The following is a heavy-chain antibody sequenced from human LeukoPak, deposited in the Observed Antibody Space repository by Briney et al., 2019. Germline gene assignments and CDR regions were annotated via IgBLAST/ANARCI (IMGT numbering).Heavy chain of an antibody. J-gene: IGHJ4*02. CDR2: IWYDGSNK. CDR1: AFTFSYYT. CDR3: ARVADGSGTCIDY. D-gene: IGHD3-10*01. V-gene: IGHV3-33*01. Sequence: GRSLRLSCAASAFTFSYYTMHWVRQAPGKWLEWVAVIWYDGSNKYYADSVNDRFTISRDNSKDTLYLQMNSLRAEDTAVYYCARVADGSGTCIDYWGQGTLVTVSS.